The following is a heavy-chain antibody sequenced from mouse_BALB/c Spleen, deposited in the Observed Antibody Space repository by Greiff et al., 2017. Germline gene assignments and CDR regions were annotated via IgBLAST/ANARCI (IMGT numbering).Heavy chain of an antibody. CDR3: ARDMITTGLDY. CDR1: GYTFTSYW. Sequence: QVQLKQPGAELVKPGASVKLSCKASGYTFTSYWMHWVKQRPGQGLEWIGEINPSNGRTNYNEKFKSKATLTVDKSSSTAYMQLSSLTSEDSAVYYCARDMITTGLDYWGQGTTLTVSS. CDR2: INPSNGRT. J-gene: IGHJ2*01. V-gene: IGHV1S81*02. D-gene: IGHD2-4*01.